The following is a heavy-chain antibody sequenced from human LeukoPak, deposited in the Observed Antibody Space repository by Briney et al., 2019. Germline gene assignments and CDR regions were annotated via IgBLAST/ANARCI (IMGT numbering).Heavy chain of an antibody. CDR2: ISYDGSNK. V-gene: IGHV3-30*04. CDR3: ARSDYSNYGPYYYYGMDV. J-gene: IGHJ6*02. Sequence: GRSLRLSCAASGFTFSSYAMHWVRQAPGKGLEWVAVISYDGSNKYYADSVKGRFTISRDNSKNTLYLQMNGLRAEDTAVYYCARSDYSNYGPYYYYGMDVWGQGTTVTVSS. D-gene: IGHD4-11*01. CDR1: GFTFSSYA.